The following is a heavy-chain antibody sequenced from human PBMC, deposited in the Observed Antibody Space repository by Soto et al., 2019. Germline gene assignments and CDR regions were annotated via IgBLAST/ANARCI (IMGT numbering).Heavy chain of an antibody. D-gene: IGHD3-3*01. V-gene: IGHV3-30*03. CDR2: ISFDGSKK. CDR3: GREVKTTFGPETSSGLFDS. CDR1: GFAFSKYD. Sequence: QVQLVESGGGVVQPGGSLRLACAASGFAFSKYDMHWVRQAPGKGLEWVAGISFDGSKKNYGASVKGRFTISRDNFKNTLVLEANSLTREDTAVYYCGREVKTTFGPETSSGLFDSWGQGTLLTVSP. J-gene: IGHJ4*02.